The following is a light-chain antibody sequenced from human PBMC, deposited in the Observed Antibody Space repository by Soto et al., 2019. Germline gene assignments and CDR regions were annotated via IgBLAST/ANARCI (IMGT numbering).Light chain of an antibody. V-gene: IGLV2-14*01. J-gene: IGLJ2*01. CDR2: DVS. CDR1: SSDVGGYNY. CDR3: SSYTSSSTVV. Sequence: QSALTQPASVSGSPGQSSTISCTGTSSDVGGYNYVSWYQQHPGKAPKLMIYDVSNRPSGVSNRFSGSKSGNTASLTISGLQAEDEADYYCSSYTSSSTVVFGGWTKLTVL.